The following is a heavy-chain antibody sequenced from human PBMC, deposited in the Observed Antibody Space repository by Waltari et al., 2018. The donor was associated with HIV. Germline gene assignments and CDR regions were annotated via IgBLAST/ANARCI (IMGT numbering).Heavy chain of an antibody. Sequence: QAPGEGLDWVANIKQDGSEKYYVDSVKGRFTISRDNAKNSLYLQMNSLRAEDTAVYYCARDRVVPAAPHQAAKRNHYYYYGMDVWGQGTTVTVSS. J-gene: IGHJ6*02. CDR2: IKQDGSEK. D-gene: IGHD2-2*01. CDR3: ARDRVVPAAPHQAAKRNHYYYYGMDV. V-gene: IGHV3-7*01.